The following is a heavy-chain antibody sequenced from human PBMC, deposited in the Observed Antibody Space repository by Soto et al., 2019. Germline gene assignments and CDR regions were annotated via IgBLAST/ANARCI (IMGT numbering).Heavy chain of an antibody. J-gene: IGHJ4*02. D-gene: IGHD1-1*01. V-gene: IGHV4-39*01. CDR2: IYYSGSS. CDR1: GFSVRSTYY. CDR3: ASHPLNWSGADS. Sequence: SETLSLTCVVSGFSVRSTYYWAWIRQPPGKGLQFVGTIYYSGSSYSNPSLKSRLSMSVDTSKNQFSLTMKSVTAADTGVYYCASHPLNWSGADSWGQGVLVTVSS.